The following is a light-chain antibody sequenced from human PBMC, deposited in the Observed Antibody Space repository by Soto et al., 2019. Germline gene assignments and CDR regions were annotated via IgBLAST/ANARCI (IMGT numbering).Light chain of an antibody. CDR1: SSNIGSNT. CDR3: QSYDRSMSGSF. J-gene: IGLJ1*01. V-gene: IGLV1-44*01. CDR2: SNN. Sequence: QSVLTQPPSASGTPGQRVTISCSGSSSNIGSNTVNWYQQLPGTAPKLLIYSNNQRPSGVPDRFSGSKSGTSASLAISGLQSEDEADYYCQSYDRSMSGSFFGTGTKVNV.